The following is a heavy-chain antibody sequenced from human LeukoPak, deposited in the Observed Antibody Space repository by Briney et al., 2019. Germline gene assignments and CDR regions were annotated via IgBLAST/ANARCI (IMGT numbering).Heavy chain of an antibody. CDR1: GGTFSSYA. CDR3: ARDGSSGRSFLYYFDY. D-gene: IGHD6-19*01. CDR2: IIPIFGTA. Sequence: ASVKVSCKASGGTFSSYAISWVRQAPGQGLEWMGGIIPIFGTANYAQKFQGRVTITADESTSTAYMELSSLRSEDTAVYYCARDGSSGRSFLYYFDYWGQGTLVTVSS. V-gene: IGHV1-69*13. J-gene: IGHJ4*02.